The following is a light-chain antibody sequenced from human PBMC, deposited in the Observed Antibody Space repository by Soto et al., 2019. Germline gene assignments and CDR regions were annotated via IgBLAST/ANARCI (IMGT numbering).Light chain of an antibody. CDR1: SSDVGGYNY. CDR2: DVS. J-gene: IGLJ1*01. V-gene: IGLV2-14*01. Sequence: QSALTQPASVSGSPGQSITISCTGTSSDVGGYNYVSWCQQHPGKAPKSMIYDVSNRPSGVSNRFSGSKSGNTASLTISGLQAEDEADYYCSSYTTSNTRQIVFGTGTKVTVL. CDR3: SSYTTSNTRQIV.